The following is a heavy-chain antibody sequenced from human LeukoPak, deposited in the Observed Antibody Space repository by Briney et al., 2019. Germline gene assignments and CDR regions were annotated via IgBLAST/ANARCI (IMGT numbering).Heavy chain of an antibody. Sequence: GGSLRLSCAASRFTFSSYAMTWVRQAPGNGLEWVSAISGSGGNTYYADSVKGRFTISRDNSKNTLYLQLTSLRAEDTAVYYCAKGNGGNSGEYFYYGMEVWGQGTTVTVSS. J-gene: IGHJ6*02. D-gene: IGHD4-23*01. CDR3: AKGNGGNSGEYFYYGMEV. V-gene: IGHV3-23*01. CDR1: RFTFSSYA. CDR2: ISGSGGNT.